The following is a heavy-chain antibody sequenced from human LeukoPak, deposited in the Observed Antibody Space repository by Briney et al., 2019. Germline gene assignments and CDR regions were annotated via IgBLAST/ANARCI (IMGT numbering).Heavy chain of an antibody. D-gene: IGHD6-19*01. CDR3: ARGSPADV. CDR2: INPTGGST. V-gene: IGHV1-46*01. Sequence: ASVKVSCKASGYTFTSYYMHWVRQAPGQGLEWMGLINPTGGSTGYAQKFQGRVTMTRDMSTSTDYMELSSLRSEDTAIYYCARGSPADVWGKGTTVTVSS. CDR1: GYTFTSYY. J-gene: IGHJ6*04.